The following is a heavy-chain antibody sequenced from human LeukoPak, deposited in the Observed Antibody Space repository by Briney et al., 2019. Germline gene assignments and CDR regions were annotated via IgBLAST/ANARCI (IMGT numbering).Heavy chain of an antibody. V-gene: IGHV3-20*04. CDR3: ARDNPYCSGGSCYSGFFDY. D-gene: IGHD2-15*01. J-gene: IGHJ4*02. CDR1: GFTFDDYG. Sequence: PGESLRLSCAASGFTFDDYGMSWVRQAPGKGLECVSGINWNGGSTGYADSVKGRFTISRDNAKNSLYLQMNSLRAEDTALYYCARDNPYCSGGSCYSGFFDYWGQGTLVTVSS. CDR2: INWNGGST.